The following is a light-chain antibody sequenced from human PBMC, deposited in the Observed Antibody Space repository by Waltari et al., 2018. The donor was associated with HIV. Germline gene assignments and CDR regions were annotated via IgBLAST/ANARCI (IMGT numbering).Light chain of an antibody. CDR3: NSRDSSGNHLV. Sequence: SSALPQDPAVSVALGQTVRITCQGDRLRSYYARWYQQKPGPAPVLVIYGKNNRPSGIPDRFSGSSSGNTASLTITGAQAEDEADYYCNSRDSSGNHLVFGTGTKVTVL. CDR1: RLRSYY. V-gene: IGLV3-19*01. J-gene: IGLJ1*01. CDR2: GKN.